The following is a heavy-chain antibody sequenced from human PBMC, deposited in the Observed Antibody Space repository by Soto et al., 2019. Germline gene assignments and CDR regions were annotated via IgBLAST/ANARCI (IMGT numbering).Heavy chain of an antibody. V-gene: IGHV1-18*01. CDR1: GYTFTSYG. CDR2: ISAYNGNT. D-gene: IGHD3-22*01. J-gene: IGHJ6*02. CDR3: ATDYYDSSGYNNVLAV. Sequence: GASVKVSRKASGYTFTSYGISWVRQAPGQGLEWMGWISAYNGNTNYAQKLQGRVTMTTDTSTSTAYMELRSLRSDYTAVYDCATDYYDSSGYNNVLAVWGQGTTVPVS.